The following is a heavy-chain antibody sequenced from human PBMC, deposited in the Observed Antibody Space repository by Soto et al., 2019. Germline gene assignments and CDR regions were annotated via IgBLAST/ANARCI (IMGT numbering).Heavy chain of an antibody. CDR2: IYYSGSS. CDR3: ARDTNYYDSSGPYYGMDV. CDR1: GGSLSSGGYY. J-gene: IGHJ6*02. V-gene: IGHV4-31*03. D-gene: IGHD3-22*01. Sequence: PSETLSLTYTVSGGSLSSGGYYWSWIRQHPGKGLEWIGYIYYSGSSYYNPSLKSRVTISVDTSKNQFSLKLSSVTAADTAVYYCARDTNYYDSSGPYYGMDVWVPGTTVTV.